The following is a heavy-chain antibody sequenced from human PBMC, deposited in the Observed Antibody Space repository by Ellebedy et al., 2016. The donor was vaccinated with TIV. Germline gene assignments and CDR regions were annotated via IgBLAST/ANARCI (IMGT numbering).Heavy chain of an antibody. D-gene: IGHD6-25*01. CDR3: ARGSEGSGFDY. CDR2: ISSDGNIK. Sequence: GESLKISCAASGFTFTTYWMSWVRQAPGKGLEWVAFISSDGNIKDYADSVKGRFTISRDNSKKTVYLQRNSLRSEDTAVHSCARGSEGSGFDYWGQGTLVTVSS. J-gene: IGHJ4*02. CDR1: GFTFTTYW. V-gene: IGHV3-30-3*01.